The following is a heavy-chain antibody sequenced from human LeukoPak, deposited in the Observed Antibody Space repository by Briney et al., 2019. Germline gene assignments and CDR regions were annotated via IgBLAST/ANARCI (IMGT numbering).Heavy chain of an antibody. CDR3: ARGEGFLDY. J-gene: IGHJ4*02. V-gene: IGHV1-18*01. CDR2: ITAYNGNT. Sequence: ASVKVSCKASGYTFTNYAISWVRLAPGQGLEWMGWITAYNGNTNYAQKLQGRVTMTTDTSTNTAYMELRSLRSDDTAVYFCARGEGFLDYWGQGTLVTVSS. CDR1: GYTFTNYA.